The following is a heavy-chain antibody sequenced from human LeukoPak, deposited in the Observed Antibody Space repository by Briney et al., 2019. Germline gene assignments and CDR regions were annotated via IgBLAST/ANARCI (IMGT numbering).Heavy chain of an antibody. D-gene: IGHD3-10*01. CDR1: GYTFTSYD. Sequence: GASVKVSRKASGYTFTSYDISWVRQDTGEGLEWMVWMNPNSGNTGYAQRFQGRVTMTRNTSNSTAYMELSSLRSEYTAVYYCARLDLVYGSGSYYDGMDVWGQGTTVTVSS. V-gene: IGHV1-8*01. J-gene: IGHJ6*02. CDR2: MNPNSGNT. CDR3: ARLDLVYGSGSYYDGMDV.